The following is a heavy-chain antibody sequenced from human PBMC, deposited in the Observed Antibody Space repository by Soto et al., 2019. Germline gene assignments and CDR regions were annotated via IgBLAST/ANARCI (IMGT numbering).Heavy chain of an antibody. J-gene: IGHJ6*02. CDR3: AAELGFGKLSVV. CDR1: GDTFKNCV. Sequence: QVQVVQSGVEVRMPGSSVKVSCKASGDTFKNCVISWVRQAPGQGLEWMGGIIPLFGTTDFAQRFQGRLTITTDESTTTAYMELSRLRSEYTATYYCAAELGFGKLSVVWGQGTTVIVSS. D-gene: IGHD3-10*01. CDR2: IIPLFGTT. V-gene: IGHV1-69*01.